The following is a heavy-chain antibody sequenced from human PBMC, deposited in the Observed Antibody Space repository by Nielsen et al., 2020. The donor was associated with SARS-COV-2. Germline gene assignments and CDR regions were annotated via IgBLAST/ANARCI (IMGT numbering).Heavy chain of an antibody. CDR3: ARGTYSSTWYETGRRYYFDY. J-gene: IGHJ4*02. D-gene: IGHD6-13*01. V-gene: IGHV6-1*01. Sequence: SETLSLTCALSGDSVSSNSAAWNWIRQSPSSGLEWLGRTYDRSKWFNDYAVSVKSRLVINPDTSNNQFSLLLNSVTPEDTAVYYCARGTYSSTWYETGRRYYFDYWGQGTLVTVSS. CDR2: TYDRSKWFN. CDR1: GDSVSSNSAA.